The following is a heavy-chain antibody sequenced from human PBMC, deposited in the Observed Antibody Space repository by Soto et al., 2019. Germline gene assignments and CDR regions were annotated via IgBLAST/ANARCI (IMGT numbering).Heavy chain of an antibody. CDR2: ISGSGGST. CDR3: AKDREVTMIVVVRGPWFDP. CDR1: GLSFSSYA. D-gene: IGHD3-22*01. Sequence: GSLRLSCAASGLSFSSYAMSWVRQAPGRGLEWVSAISGSGGSTYYADSVKGRFTISRDNSKNTLYRQMNSLRAEDTAVYYCAKDREVTMIVVVRGPWFDPWGQGTLVTVSS. V-gene: IGHV3-23*01. J-gene: IGHJ5*02.